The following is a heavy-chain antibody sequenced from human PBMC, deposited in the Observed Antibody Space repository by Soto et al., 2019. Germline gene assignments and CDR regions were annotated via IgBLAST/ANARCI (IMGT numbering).Heavy chain of an antibody. V-gene: IGHV1-18*01. J-gene: IGHJ4*02. CDR2: ISAYNGNT. CDR1: GYTLTSYG. Sequence: GASVKVSCTASGYTLTSYGISWVRQAPGQGLEWMGWISAYNGNTNYAQKLQGRVTMTTDTSTSTAYMELRSLRSDDTAVYYCAREPIAVAGFFYFDYWGQGTLVTVSS. D-gene: IGHD6-19*01. CDR3: AREPIAVAGFFYFDY.